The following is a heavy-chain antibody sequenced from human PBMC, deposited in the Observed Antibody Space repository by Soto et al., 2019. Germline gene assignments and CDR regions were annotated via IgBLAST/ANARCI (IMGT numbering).Heavy chain of an antibody. V-gene: IGHV1-69*01. CDR2: IIPIFGTA. Sequence: VQLVQSGAEVKKAGSSVKVSCKASGGTFSGYAISWVRQAPGQGLEWMGGIIPIFGTANYAQQFQGRVTITADESTSTASMELSSLTSEDTAVYYCARGHYYYGMDVWGQGTTVTVSS. CDR3: ARGHYYYGMDV. CDR1: GGTFSGYA. J-gene: IGHJ6*02.